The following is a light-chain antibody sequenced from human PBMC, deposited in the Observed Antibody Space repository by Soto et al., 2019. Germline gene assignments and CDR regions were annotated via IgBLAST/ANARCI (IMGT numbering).Light chain of an antibody. CDR3: QPRSNWPIT. CDR1: QSVSSY. Sequence: EIVVTQSPATLSLSPRERATLSCRTSQSVSSYFAWYQQKPGRAPRLLIYDASSRATGIPARFIGSGSGTDFTLTISSLEPEDFAVYYCQPRSNWPITFGHGTRLEIK. J-gene: IGKJ5*01. V-gene: IGKV3-11*01. CDR2: DAS.